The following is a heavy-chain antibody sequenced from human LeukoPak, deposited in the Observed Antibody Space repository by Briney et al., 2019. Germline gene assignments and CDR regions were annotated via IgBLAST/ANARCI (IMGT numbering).Heavy chain of an antibody. D-gene: IGHD3-3*01. CDR2: ITGSGGAT. J-gene: IGHJ4*02. CDR1: GFTFSNYS. Sequence: GGSLRLSCAASGFTFSNYSMNWVRQPPGKGLEWVSSITGSGGATYYADSMKGRFTISRDNSKNTLYLQMTSLKAEDTAVYYCAKRGSDFRALEYWGQETLVTVSS. CDR3: AKRGSDFRALEY. V-gene: IGHV3-23*01.